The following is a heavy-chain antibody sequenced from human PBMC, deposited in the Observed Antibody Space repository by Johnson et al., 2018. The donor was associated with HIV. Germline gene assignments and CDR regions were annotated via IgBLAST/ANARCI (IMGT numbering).Heavy chain of an antibody. CDR1: GFTFSSYW. Sequence: VQLVESGGGVVRPGGSLRLSCAASGFTFSSYWMSWVRQAPGKGLEWVSAISGSGGSTYYADSVKGRFTISRDNAKNSLYLQMNSLRAEDTAVYYCARRFGAAFDIWGQGTMVTVSS. D-gene: IGHD3-16*01. V-gene: IGHV3-23*04. CDR2: ISGSGGST. J-gene: IGHJ3*02. CDR3: ARRFGAAFDI.